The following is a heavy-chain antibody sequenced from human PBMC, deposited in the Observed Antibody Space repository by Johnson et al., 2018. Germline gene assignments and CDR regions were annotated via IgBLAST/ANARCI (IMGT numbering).Heavy chain of an antibody. CDR1: GGSITTNF. Sequence: QVQLVESGPGLVKPSETLSLICTVSGGSITTNFYSWIRQPPGKGLEWIGHIYYSGSTTYNPSLKSQVIFSIDTSNNQVSLQLRSVTAADTAIYYCARVITGSGWLLGPTAFDIWGLGTVVTVSS. J-gene: IGHJ3*02. D-gene: IGHD3-9*01. CDR3: ARVITGSGWLLGPTAFDI. V-gene: IGHV4-59*01. CDR2: IYYSGST.